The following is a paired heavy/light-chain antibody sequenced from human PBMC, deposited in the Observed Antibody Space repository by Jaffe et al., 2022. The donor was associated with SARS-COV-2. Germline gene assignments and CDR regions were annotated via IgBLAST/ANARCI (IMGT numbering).Heavy chain of an antibody. V-gene: IGHV4-39*01. CDR1: GGSISGGTYY. Sequence: QLQLQESGPGLVKPSETLSLSCTVSGGSISGGTYYWGWIRQPPGKGPEWIGCVYYTGSTYDNPSLKSRVSMSVDTSKRQFSLKLSSVTAADTAVYYCARQKNRGSLTIFDSWGQGTLVTVSS. J-gene: IGHJ4*02. CDR3: ARQKNRGSLTIFDS. D-gene: IGHD1-26*01. CDR2: VYYTGST.
Light chain of an antibody. CDR1: SSNIGSNY. J-gene: IGLJ3*02. CDR3: AAWDDSLGVPV. Sequence: QSVVTQPPSASGTPGQRVTVSCSGASSNIGSNYVYWYQHLPGTAPKLLIYSNNQRPSGVPDRFSASKSGTSASLAIGGLRSEDEGNYYCAAWDDSLGVPVFGGGTKLTVL. CDR2: SNN. V-gene: IGLV1-47*01.